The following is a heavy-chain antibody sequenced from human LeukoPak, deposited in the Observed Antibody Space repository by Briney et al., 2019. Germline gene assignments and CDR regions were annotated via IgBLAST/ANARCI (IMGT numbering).Heavy chain of an antibody. Sequence: SETLSLTCTVPGGSISSGGYYWGWIRQHPGKGLEWIGYIYYSGSTYYNPSLKSRVTISVDTSKNQFSLKLSSATAADTAVYYCARGPKSYGDPDYWGQGTLVTVSS. CDR1: GGSISSGGYY. CDR2: IYYSGST. J-gene: IGHJ4*02. D-gene: IGHD4-17*01. CDR3: ARGPKSYGDPDY. V-gene: IGHV4-31*03.